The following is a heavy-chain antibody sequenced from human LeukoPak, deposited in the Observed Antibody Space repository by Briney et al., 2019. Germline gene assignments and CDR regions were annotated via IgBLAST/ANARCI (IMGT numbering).Heavy chain of an antibody. V-gene: IGHV1-69*13. J-gene: IGHJ4*02. Sequence: SVKVSCKASGGTFSSYAISWVRQAPGQGLEWMGGIIPIFGTANYAQKFQGRVTITADESTSTAYMELSSLRSEDTAVYYCARERRELGELPGYFDYWGQGTLVTVSS. CDR3: ARERRELGELPGYFDY. CDR1: GGTFSSYA. D-gene: IGHD1-26*01. CDR2: IIPIFGTA.